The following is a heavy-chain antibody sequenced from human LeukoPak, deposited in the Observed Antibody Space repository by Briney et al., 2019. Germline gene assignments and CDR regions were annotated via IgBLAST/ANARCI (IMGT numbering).Heavy chain of an antibody. CDR3: ARGVVVTANRPLQYFDY. CDR2: ISAYNGNT. CDR1: GYTFTSYG. J-gene: IGHJ4*02. D-gene: IGHD2-21*02. Sequence: ASVKVSCKASGYTFTSYGISWVRQAPGQGLEWMGWISAYNGNTNYAQKLQGRVTMTTDTSTSTAYMELRSLRSDDTAVYYCARGVVVTANRPLQYFDYWGQGTLVTVSS. V-gene: IGHV1-18*01.